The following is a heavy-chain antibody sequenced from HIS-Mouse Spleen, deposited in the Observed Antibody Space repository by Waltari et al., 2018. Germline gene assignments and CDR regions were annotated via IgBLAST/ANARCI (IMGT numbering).Heavy chain of an antibody. D-gene: IGHD7-27*01. Sequence: QVQLQQWGAGRLKPSEARSLTCAASGGSLSGYYWSWSRQPPGKGLEWIGEVNHSGSTNYNPSLKSRVTISVDTSKNQFSLKLSSVTAADTAVYYCARGEAGDSDYFDYWGQGTLVTVSS. J-gene: IGHJ4*02. CDR3: ARGEAGDSDYFDY. CDR2: VNHSGST. V-gene: IGHV4-34*01. CDR1: GGSLSGYY.